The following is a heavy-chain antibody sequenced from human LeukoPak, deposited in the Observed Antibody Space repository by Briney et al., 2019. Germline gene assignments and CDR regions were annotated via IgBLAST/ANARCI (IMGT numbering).Heavy chain of an antibody. D-gene: IGHD3-3*01. V-gene: IGHV3-7*03. CDR2: INHNGNVN. CDR3: ATGGRDFWSGYHLAY. J-gene: IGHJ4*02. Sequence: GGSLRLSCAASGFTFSSYWMNWARQAPGKGLEWVASINHNGNVNYYVDSVKGRFTISRDNAKNSLYLQMSNLRAEDTAVYYCATGGRDFWSGYHLAYWGQGTLVTVSS. CDR1: GFTFSSYW.